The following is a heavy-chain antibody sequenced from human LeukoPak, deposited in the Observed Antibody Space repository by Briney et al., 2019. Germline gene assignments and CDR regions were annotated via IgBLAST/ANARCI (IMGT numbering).Heavy chain of an antibody. CDR2: INAGNGNT. CDR1: GYTFTSYA. V-gene: IGHV1-3*01. D-gene: IGHD1-26*01. J-gene: IGHJ6*02. CDR3: ARGCRGSPDYYYYGMDV. Sequence: ASVKVSCKASGYTFTSYAMHWVRQAPGQRLEWMGWINAGNGNTKYSQKFQGRVTITRDTSASTAYMELSSLRSEDTAVYYCARGCRGSPDYYYYGMDVWGQGTTVTVSS.